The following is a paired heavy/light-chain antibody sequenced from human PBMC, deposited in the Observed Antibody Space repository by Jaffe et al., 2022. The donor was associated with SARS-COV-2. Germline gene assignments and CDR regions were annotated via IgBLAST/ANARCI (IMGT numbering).Light chain of an antibody. CDR2: DAS. CDR1: QDISNY. V-gene: IGKV1-33*01. Sequence: DIQMTQSPSSLSASVGDRVTITCQASQDISNYLNWYQQKPGKAPKLLIYDASNLETGVPSRFSGSGSGTDFTFTISSLQPEDIATYYCQQYDNLPLTFGQGTKLEIK. J-gene: IGKJ2*01. CDR3: QQYDNLPLT.
Heavy chain of an antibody. CDR1: GYTFTSYG. V-gene: IGHV1-18*01. J-gene: IGHJ4*02. CDR2: ISAYNGNT. CDR3: ARDLGDDYVWGSYRSNPHFDY. D-gene: IGHD3-16*02. Sequence: QVQLVQSGAEVKKPGASVKVSCKASGYTFTSYGISWVRQAPGQGLEWMGWISAYNGNTNYAQKLQGRVTMTTDTSTSTAYMELRSLRSDDTAVYYCARDLGDDYVWGSYRSNPHFDYWGQGTLVTVSS.